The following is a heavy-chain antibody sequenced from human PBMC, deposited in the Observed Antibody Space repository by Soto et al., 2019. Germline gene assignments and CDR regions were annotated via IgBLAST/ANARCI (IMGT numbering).Heavy chain of an antibody. CDR2: ISQDGTDT. CDR1: GSTVSSCL. D-gene: IGHD4-17*01. CDR3: ARDPLSYGNYAQTYWYFDL. V-gene: IGHV3-7*01. J-gene: IGHJ2*01. Sequence: GSLTLTCCVSGSTVSSCLMSWVRQAPGKGMGWVASISQDGTDTDYVDSVKGRFAISRDNPKNSLYLQMNSLRADATAVYYCARDPLSYGNYAQTYWYFDLWGRGTRVTVSS.